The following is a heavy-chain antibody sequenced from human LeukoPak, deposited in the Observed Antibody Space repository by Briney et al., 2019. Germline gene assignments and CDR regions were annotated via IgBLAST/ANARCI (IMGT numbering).Heavy chain of an antibody. J-gene: IGHJ4*02. CDR2: ISGSGGST. CDR1: GFTFSNYA. Sequence: GGSLRLSCAASGFTFSNYAMSWVRQAPGKGLEWVSAISGSGGSTYYADSVKGRFTISRDNSKNTLYLQMNSLRAEDTAVYYCARDGGYFDRLAYFFDYWGQGALVPVSS. CDR3: ARDGGYFDRLAYFFDY. D-gene: IGHD3-9*01. V-gene: IGHV3-23*01.